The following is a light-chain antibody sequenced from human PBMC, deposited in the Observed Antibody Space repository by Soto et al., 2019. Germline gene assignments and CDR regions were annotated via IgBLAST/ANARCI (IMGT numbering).Light chain of an antibody. J-gene: IGKJ2*01. CDR3: QQSFITPYT. Sequence: DIQMTQSPSSLSASVGDPVTITCRASQSISVHLNWYQQKPGKVPKLLIYAASNLHSGVPSRFSGSGSETDFALTISSLQPEEFATYYCQQSFITPYTFGQGTRLEIK. CDR1: QSISVH. CDR2: AAS. V-gene: IGKV1-39*01.